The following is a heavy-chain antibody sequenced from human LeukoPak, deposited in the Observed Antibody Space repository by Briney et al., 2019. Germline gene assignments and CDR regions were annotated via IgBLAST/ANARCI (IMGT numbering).Heavy chain of an antibody. CDR3: ARGCSSTSCYYY. V-gene: IGHV4-34*01. Sequence: PSETLSLTCAVYGGSFSGYYWSWIRQPPGKGLEWIGEINHNGSTNYNPSLKSRVTISVDTSKNQFSLKLSSVTAADTAVYYCARGCSSTSCYYYWGQGTLVTVSS. J-gene: IGHJ4*02. CDR1: GGSFSGYY. D-gene: IGHD2-2*01. CDR2: INHNGST.